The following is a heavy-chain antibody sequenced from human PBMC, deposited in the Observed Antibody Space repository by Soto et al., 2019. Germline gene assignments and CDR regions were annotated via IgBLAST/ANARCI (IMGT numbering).Heavy chain of an antibody. CDR2: ISGSGGST. J-gene: IGHJ4*02. V-gene: IGHV3-23*01. CDR1: GFTFSSYA. CDR3: AKFGDYYYSLFDY. D-gene: IGHD3-22*01. Sequence: GGSLRLSCAASGFTFSSYAMSWVRQAPGKGLEWVSAISGSGGSTYYADSVKGRFTISRDNSQNTLYLQMNSLRAEDTAVYYCAKFGDYYYSLFDYWGQGTPVTVSS.